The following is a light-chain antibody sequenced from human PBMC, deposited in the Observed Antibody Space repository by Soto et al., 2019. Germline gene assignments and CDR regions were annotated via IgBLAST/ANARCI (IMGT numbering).Light chain of an antibody. CDR1: SSDVGGYNY. CDR2: DVA. CDR3: NSYTGSSPYV. V-gene: IGLV2-14*03. Sequence: QSVLTQPASVSGSPGQSITISCTETSSDVGGYNYVYWYQHHPGKVPKLLIYDVANRPSGVSDRFSGSKSGNTASLTISGLQAEDEADYYCNSYTGSSPYVFGTGTKVTVL. J-gene: IGLJ1*01.